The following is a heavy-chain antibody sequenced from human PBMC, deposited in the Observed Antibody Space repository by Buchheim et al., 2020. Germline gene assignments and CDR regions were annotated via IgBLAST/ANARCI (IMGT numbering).Heavy chain of an antibody. J-gene: IGHJ6*02. CDR2: IDPSDSYT. D-gene: IGHD4-11*01. CDR1: GYSFTSYW. Sequence: EVQLVQSGAEVKKPGESLRISCKGSGYSFTSYWISWVRQMPGKGLEWMGRIDPSDSYTNYSPSFQGHVTISADKSISTAYPQWSSLKASDTAMHYCARHALAYSNFHYYYYYGMDVWGQGTT. CDR3: ARHALAYSNFHYYYYYGMDV. V-gene: IGHV5-10-1*01.